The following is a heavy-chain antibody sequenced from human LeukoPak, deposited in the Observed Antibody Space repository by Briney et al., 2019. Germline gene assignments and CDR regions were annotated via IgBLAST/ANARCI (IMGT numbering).Heavy chain of an antibody. V-gene: IGHV3-21*01. CDR2: ISSSSSYI. D-gene: IGHD2-2*01. CDR3: ARDKGREYLLDY. CDR1: GFTFSSYS. Sequence: GGSLRLSCAASGFTFSSYSMNWVRQAPGKGLEWVSSISSSSSYIYYADSVKGRFTNSRDNAKNSLYLQMNSLRAEDTAVYYCARDKGREYLLDYGGQGPLVPVSS. J-gene: IGHJ4*02.